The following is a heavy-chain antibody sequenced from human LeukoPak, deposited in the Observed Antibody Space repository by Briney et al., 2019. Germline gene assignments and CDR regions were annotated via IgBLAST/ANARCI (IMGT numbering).Heavy chain of an antibody. Sequence: PSATLSLTCAVYGGSFSGYYWSWIRQPPGKGLEWIGEINHSGSTNYNPSLKSRVTISVDTSKNQFSLRLSSVTAADTAVYYCARVGVRELVLNFDYWGQGTLVTVSS. D-gene: IGHD6-13*01. CDR2: INHSGST. J-gene: IGHJ4*02. CDR1: GGSFSGYY. V-gene: IGHV4-34*01. CDR3: ARVGVRELVLNFDY.